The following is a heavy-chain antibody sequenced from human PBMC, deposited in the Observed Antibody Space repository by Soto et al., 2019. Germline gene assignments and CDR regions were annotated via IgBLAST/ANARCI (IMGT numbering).Heavy chain of an antibody. CDR3: ASLTSWSQEYYYGMDV. V-gene: IGHV3-49*03. CDR2: IRSKGYGGTT. CDR1: GFTFGDFG. J-gene: IGHJ6*02. D-gene: IGHD2-2*01. Sequence: GGSLRLSCTGSGFTFGDFGMSWFRQAPGNGLEWLSFIRSKGYGGTTESAASVRGRFITSRDDSKSIADLHMNSLKTEDTAVYYCASLTSWSQEYYYGMDVWGQGTTVTVSS.